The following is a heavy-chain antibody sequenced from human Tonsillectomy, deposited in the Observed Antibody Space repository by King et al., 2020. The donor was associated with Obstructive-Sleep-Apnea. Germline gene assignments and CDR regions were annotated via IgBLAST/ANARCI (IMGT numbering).Heavy chain of an antibody. D-gene: IGHD3-22*01. CDR2: IYYSGCT. CDR1: GGSISSSTYY. V-gene: IGHV4-39*07. Sequence: LQLQESGPGLVKPSETLSLTCTVSGGSISSSTYYWGWIRQPPRKGLEWIGSIYYSGCTYYNPSLKSRVTISVDTSKNQFSLKLSSVTAADTAVYYWLGYYDSSGYYRPHVDHYYYGMDVWGQGTTVTVSS. J-gene: IGHJ6*02. CDR3: LGYYDSSGYYRPHVDHYYYGMDV.